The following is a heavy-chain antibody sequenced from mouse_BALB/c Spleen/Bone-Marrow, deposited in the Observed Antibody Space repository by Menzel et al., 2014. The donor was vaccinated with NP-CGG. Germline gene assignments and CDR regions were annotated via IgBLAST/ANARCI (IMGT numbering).Heavy chain of an antibody. CDR1: GYTFSSYW. V-gene: IGHV1-9*01. D-gene: IGHD4-1*01. CDR2: ILPGSGST. CDR3: ARTGTDWYFDV. Sequence: QVTLKVCGAELMKPGASVKISCKATGYTFSSYWIEWVKQRPGHGLEWIGEILPGSGSTNYNEKFKGKATFTADTSSNTAYMQLSSLTSEDSAVYYCARTGTDWYFDVWGAGTTVTVSS. J-gene: IGHJ1*01.